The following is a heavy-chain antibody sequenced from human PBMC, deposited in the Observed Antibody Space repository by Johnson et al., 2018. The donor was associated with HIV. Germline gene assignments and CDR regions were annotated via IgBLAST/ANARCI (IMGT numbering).Heavy chain of an antibody. J-gene: IGHJ3*02. CDR2: IRYDGSNK. CDR1: GFTFSNYG. D-gene: IGHD3-22*01. Sequence: QVQLVESGGGVVQPGGSLRLSCAASGFTFSNYGMHWVRQAPGKRLEWVAFIRYDGSNKYYGDSVKGRFTISRANSKNTLYLQMNSLRAEDTAVYYCAKAMGGWLLAHAFDIWGQGTMVTISS. V-gene: IGHV3-30*02. CDR3: AKAMGGWLLAHAFDI.